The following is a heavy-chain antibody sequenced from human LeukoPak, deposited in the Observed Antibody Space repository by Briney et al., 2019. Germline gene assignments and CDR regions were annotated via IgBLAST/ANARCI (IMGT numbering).Heavy chain of an antibody. V-gene: IGHV1-69*13. J-gene: IGHJ5*02. CDR3: ARAGLVRRWELLVWFDP. CDR1: GGSFSSYG. CDR2: SIPIFGAA. Sequence: GASVRVSCKATGGSFSSYGIGWVRQAPGQWLEWMGGSIPIFGAANYAQKFQGRVTITADESTSTAYMELSSLRSEDTAVYYCARAGLVRRWELLVWFDPWGQGTLVTVSS. D-gene: IGHD1-26*01.